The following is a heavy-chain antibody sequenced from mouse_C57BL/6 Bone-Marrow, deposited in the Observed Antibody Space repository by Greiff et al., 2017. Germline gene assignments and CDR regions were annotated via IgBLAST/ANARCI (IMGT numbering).Heavy chain of an antibody. Sequence: EVKLVESGGGLVKPGGSLKLSCAASGFTFSSYAMSWVRQTPEKRLEWVATISDGGSYTYYPDNVKGRITISRGNAKNNLYLQMSHLKSEDTAMYYCAREIYYGNPDWFAYWGQGTLVTVSA. CDR1: GFTFSSYA. V-gene: IGHV5-4*01. CDR3: AREIYYGNPDWFAY. CDR2: ISDGGSYT. J-gene: IGHJ3*01. D-gene: IGHD2-1*01.